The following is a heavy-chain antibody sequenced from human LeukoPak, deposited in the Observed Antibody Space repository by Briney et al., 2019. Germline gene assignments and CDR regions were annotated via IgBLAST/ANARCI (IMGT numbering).Heavy chain of an antibody. CDR2: IYYSGST. J-gene: IGHJ4*02. V-gene: IGHV4-31*03. CDR1: GGSVSSGSYY. CDR3: ARAVYPNMVSLDY. D-gene: IGHD3-10*01. Sequence: PSETLSLTCTVSGGSVSSGSYYWSWIRQHPGKGLEWIGYIYYSGSTYYNPSLKSRVALSVDTSKNQFSLKLTSVTAADTAVYYCARAVYPNMVSLDYWGQGTLVTVSS.